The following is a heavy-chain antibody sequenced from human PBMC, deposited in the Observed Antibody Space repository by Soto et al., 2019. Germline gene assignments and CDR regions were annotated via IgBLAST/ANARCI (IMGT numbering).Heavy chain of an antibody. Sequence: EVQLLESGGGWVQPGGSLRLACVASGITFNSSAMSWVRQAPGKGLEWGSAISSSGTRTYYADSVKGRFTISRDNSKNTEYLKMNTLRVEDTALYYCAKRGITTLGVVDHWGQGTLVTVSS. V-gene: IGHV3-23*01. CDR3: AKRGITTLGVVDH. D-gene: IGHD2-21*01. CDR2: ISSSGTRT. J-gene: IGHJ4*02. CDR1: GITFNSSA.